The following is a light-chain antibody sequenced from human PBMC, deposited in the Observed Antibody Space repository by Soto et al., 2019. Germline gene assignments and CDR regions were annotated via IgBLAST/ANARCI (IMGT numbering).Light chain of an antibody. CDR2: EVS. Sequence: QSALTQPPSASGSPGQSVTISCTGSSSDVGGYNYVSWYQQHPGKAPKLMIYEVSKRPSGVPDRLSGSKSGNTASLTVPGLQAEDEADYCCSSYGGSTPVVFGGGTKLTVL. V-gene: IGLV2-8*01. CDR1: SSDVGGYNY. J-gene: IGLJ2*01. CDR3: SSYGGSTPVV.